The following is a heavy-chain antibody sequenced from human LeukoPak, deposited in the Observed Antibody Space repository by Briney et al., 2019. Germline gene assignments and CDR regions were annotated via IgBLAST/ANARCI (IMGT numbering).Heavy chain of an antibody. D-gene: IGHD2-15*01. CDR1: GFTFSSYG. CDR3: ARETDSAIDY. V-gene: IGHV3-30*12. Sequence: GRSLRLSCAASGFTFSSYGMHWVRQAPGKGLEWMAVIRYVGSDKYYADFVKGRFTISRDNSQNTMYLQMNSLRAEDTAVYYCARETDSAIDYWGQGTLVTVSS. J-gene: IGHJ4*02. CDR2: IRYVGSDK.